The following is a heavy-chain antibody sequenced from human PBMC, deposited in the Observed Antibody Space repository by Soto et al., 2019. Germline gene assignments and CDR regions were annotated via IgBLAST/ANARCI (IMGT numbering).Heavy chain of an antibody. Sequence: QVQLVESGGGVVQPGGSLRLSCAASGFTFSSYGMHWVRQAPGKGLQWVALVWYDGSNQYYADSVKGRFIISRDNSKNTPHLQLNSLGAEDTAVYFCARDRQFWGGSYVVFAYKYGMDVWGQGTTVTVSS. D-gene: IGHD3-3*01. V-gene: IGHV3-33*01. J-gene: IGHJ6*02. CDR2: VWYDGSNQ. CDR3: ARDRQFWGGSYVVFAYKYGMDV. CDR1: GFTFSSYG.